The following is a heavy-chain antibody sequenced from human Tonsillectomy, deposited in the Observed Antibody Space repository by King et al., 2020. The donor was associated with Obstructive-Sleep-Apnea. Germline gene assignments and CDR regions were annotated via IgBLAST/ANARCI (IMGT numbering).Heavy chain of an antibody. J-gene: IGHJ4*02. CDR2: IIPIFGTA. V-gene: IGHV1-69*01. Sequence: VQLVESGAEVKKPGSSVKVSCKASGGTFSNYAISWVRQAPGQGLEWMGGIIPIFGTANYAQKFQGRVTITADESTSTGYMELSSLRSEDTALYYCASGYYYESSGYWGPFDYWGQGTLVTVSS. D-gene: IGHD3-22*01. CDR1: GGTFSNYA. CDR3: ASGYYYESSGYWGPFDY.